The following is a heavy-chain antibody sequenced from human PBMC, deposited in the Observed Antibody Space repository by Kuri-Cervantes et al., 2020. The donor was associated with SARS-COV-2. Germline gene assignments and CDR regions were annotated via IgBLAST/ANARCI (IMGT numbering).Heavy chain of an antibody. V-gene: IGHV3-30-3*01. CDR1: GFTFSSYA. CDR3: ARDRIVAAGTNGMDV. CDR2: ISYDGSNK. J-gene: IGHJ6*01. Sequence: GGSLRLSCAASGFTFSSYAMHWVRQAPGKGLEWVAVISYDGSNKYHADSVKGRFTISRDNSKNTLYLQMNSLRAEDTAVYYCARDRIVAAGTNGMDVWGQGTTVTCYS. D-gene: IGHD6-13*01.